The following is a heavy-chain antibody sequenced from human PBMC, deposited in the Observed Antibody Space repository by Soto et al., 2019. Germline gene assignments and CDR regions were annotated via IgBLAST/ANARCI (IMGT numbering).Heavy chain of an antibody. V-gene: IGHV3-73*01. CDR2: IRTKVNSYAT. Sequence: EVQLVESRGGLVQPGGSLKLSCAASGFTFSGAAMHWVRQASGKGLEWVGRIRTKVNSYATAYGASVKSRFTISRDDSKNTTYLQMNSLNSEDTAVYFCTTEPGHYWGQGTLVTVSS. CDR1: GFTFSGAA. D-gene: IGHD3-10*01. J-gene: IGHJ4*02. CDR3: TTEPGHY.